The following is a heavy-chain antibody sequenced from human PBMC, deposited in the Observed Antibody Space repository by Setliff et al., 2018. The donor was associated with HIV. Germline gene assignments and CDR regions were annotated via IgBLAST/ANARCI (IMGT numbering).Heavy chain of an antibody. CDR2: IIPILGIA. CDR1: GGTFSSYA. V-gene: IGHV1-69*10. D-gene: IGHD6-13*01. CDR3: ARGESSSWYYNHAFDI. J-gene: IGHJ3*02. Sequence: SVKVSCKASGGTFSSYAISWVRQAPGQGLEWMGGIIPILGIANYAQKLQGRVTITADESTSTAYMELSSLRSEDTAVYYCARGESSSWYYNHAFDIWGQGTMVTVSS.